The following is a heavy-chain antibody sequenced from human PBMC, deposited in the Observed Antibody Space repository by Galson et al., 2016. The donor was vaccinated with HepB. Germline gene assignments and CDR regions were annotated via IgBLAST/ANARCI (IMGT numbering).Heavy chain of an antibody. Sequence: SETLSLTCNVSGGSLSPYYWSWIRQPPGRGLEWIGFIHYSGTTNYNPSLNTRVTMSVDTSKNQVSLHLSSMTAADTAVYYCTRSLVGRPAGFYLHDAFDIWGQGTVVTVSS. CDR1: GGSLSPYY. CDR3: TRSLVGRPAGFYLHDAFDI. CDR2: IHYSGTT. J-gene: IGHJ3*02. D-gene: IGHD2/OR15-2a*01. V-gene: IGHV4-59*01.